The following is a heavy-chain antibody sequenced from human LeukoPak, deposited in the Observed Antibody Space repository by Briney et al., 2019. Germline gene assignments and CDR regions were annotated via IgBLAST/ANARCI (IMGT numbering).Heavy chain of an antibody. CDR2: IRQDGSDK. D-gene: IGHD5-12*01. CDR1: VFTFSSYW. Sequence: PGRSLSLSCAASVFTFSSYWMSGVRQAPGRGLEWVAHIRQDGSDKYYVDSVKGRFTIPRDNAKNSLYLQMNSLRAEDTAVYYCARDKTPTNGYDSYDFWGQGTLVTVST. V-gene: IGHV3-7*01. CDR3: ARDKTPTNGYDSYDF. J-gene: IGHJ4*02.